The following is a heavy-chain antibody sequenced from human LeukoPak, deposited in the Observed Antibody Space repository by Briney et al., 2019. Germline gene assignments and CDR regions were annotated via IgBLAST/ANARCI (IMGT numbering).Heavy chain of an antibody. Sequence: SETLSLTCTVSGGSISSSSYYWGWIRQPPGKGLEWIGSIYYSGSTNYNPSLKSRVTISVDTSKNQFSLKLSSVTAADTAVYYCARSGYYDSSGYSSSYYYYYMDVWGKGTTVTVSS. CDR2: IYYSGST. V-gene: IGHV4-39*07. J-gene: IGHJ6*03. CDR3: ARSGYYDSSGYSSSYYYYYMDV. D-gene: IGHD3-22*01. CDR1: GGSISSSSYY.